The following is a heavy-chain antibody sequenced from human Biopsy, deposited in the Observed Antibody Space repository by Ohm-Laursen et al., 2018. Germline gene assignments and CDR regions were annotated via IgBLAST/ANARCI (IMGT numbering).Heavy chain of an antibody. CDR1: GFGMYA. Sequence: SLRLSCAASGFGMYAMHWVRQPPGKGLEWLAVIAYDGSNKYYAESVKGRFTTSRDRSRDTVHLQMNSLRYEDTALYYCAKDGGQWLGGAFDIWGHGTMVSVSS. J-gene: IGHJ3*02. V-gene: IGHV3-30*18. CDR3: AKDGGQWLGGAFDI. CDR2: IAYDGSNK. D-gene: IGHD6-19*01.